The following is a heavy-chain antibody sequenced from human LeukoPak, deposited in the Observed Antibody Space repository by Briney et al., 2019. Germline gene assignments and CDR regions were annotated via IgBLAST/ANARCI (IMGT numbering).Heavy chain of an antibody. Sequence: ASVKVSCKASGGTFSSYAISWVRQAPGQGPEWMGGIIPIFGTANYAQKFQGRVTITADESTSTAYMELSSLRSEDTAVYYCASHPPYCGGDCALDYWGQGTLVTVSS. D-gene: IGHD2-21*02. CDR2: IIPIFGTA. CDR1: GGTFSSYA. CDR3: ASHPPYCGGDCALDY. J-gene: IGHJ4*02. V-gene: IGHV1-69*13.